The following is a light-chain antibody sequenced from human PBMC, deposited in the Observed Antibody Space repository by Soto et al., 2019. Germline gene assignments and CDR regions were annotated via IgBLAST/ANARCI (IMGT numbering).Light chain of an antibody. V-gene: IGKV1-39*01. CDR2: AAS. CDR3: QQSYSTAWT. Sequence: DNHISQSPATLSSRVRDTPTITFRASQSISSYLDWYQQKPGKAPKLLIYAASSLQSGVPSRFSGSGSGTDFTLTISSLQPEDFATYYCQQSYSTAWTFGQGTKVDIK. CDR1: QSISSY. J-gene: IGKJ1*01.